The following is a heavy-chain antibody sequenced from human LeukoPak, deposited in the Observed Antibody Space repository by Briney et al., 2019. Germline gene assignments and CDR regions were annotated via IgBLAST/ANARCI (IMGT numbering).Heavy chain of an antibody. CDR1: GFTFSTYA. V-gene: IGHV3-64D*06. CDR2: ISRNGGRT. Sequence: PGGSLRLSCSASGFTFSTYAMHWVRQAPGKGLEYVSAISRNGGRTYYADSVKGRFTISRDNSKNTLYLQMSSLRAEDTAVYYCAKDVVGAINYFDYWGQGTLVTVSS. D-gene: IGHD1-26*01. J-gene: IGHJ4*02. CDR3: AKDVVGAINYFDY.